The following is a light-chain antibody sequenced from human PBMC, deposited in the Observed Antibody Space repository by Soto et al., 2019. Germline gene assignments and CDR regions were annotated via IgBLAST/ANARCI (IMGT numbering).Light chain of an antibody. CDR1: SSNIGSNT. V-gene: IGLV1-44*01. Sequence: QSVLTXPPSASGTPGQRVTISCSGSSSNIGSNTVNWYQQLPGTAPKLLIHSNNQRPSGVPDRFSGSKSGTSASLAISGLQSEDEADYYCAAWDDSLNGLVFGTGTKVTVL. J-gene: IGLJ1*01. CDR2: SNN. CDR3: AAWDDSLNGLV.